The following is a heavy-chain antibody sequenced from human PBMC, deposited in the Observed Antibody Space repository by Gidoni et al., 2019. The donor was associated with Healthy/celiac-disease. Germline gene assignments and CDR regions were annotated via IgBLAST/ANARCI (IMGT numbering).Heavy chain of an antibody. D-gene: IGHD3-16*02. CDR2: IKQDGSEK. CDR1: GFTFSSYW. J-gene: IGHJ4*02. CDR3: AREGSLRRGFDY. V-gene: IGHV3-7*01. Sequence: EVQLVDSGAGLVQPGGSLRLPWAASGFTFSSYWMSWVCQAPGKGLEWVANIKQDGSEKYYVDSVKGRFTISRDNAKNSLYLQMNSLRAEDTAVYYCAREGSLRRGFDYWGQGTLVTVSS.